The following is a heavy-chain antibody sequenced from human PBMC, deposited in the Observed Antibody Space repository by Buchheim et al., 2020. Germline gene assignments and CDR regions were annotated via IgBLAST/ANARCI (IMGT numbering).Heavy chain of an antibody. CDR2: ISSSSGSR. V-gene: IGHV3-48*01. CDR3: AREEATGWLDP. J-gene: IGHJ5*02. CDR1: GFTFGSYG. Sequence: EVQLVESGGGLVQSGGSLRLSCAASGFTFGSYGMNWVRQAPGKGLEWLSYISSSSGSRYYADSLMGRFTISRDNAKTSLYLQMNSLRVEDTAVYYCAREEATGWLDPWGQGTL.